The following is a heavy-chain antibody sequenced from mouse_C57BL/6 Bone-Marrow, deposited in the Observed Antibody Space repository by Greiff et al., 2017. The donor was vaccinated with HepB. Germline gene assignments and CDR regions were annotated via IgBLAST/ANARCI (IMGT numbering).Heavy chain of an antibody. D-gene: IGHD1-1*01. CDR3: AREVITTVVGGFDY. J-gene: IGHJ2*01. CDR1: GYTFTDYY. V-gene: IGHV1-26*01. CDR2: INPNNGGT. Sequence: VQLKESGPELVKPGASVKISCKASGYTFTDYYMNWVKQSHGKSLEWIGDINPNNGGTSYNQKFKGKATLTVDKSSSTAYMELRSLTSEDSAVYYCAREVITTVVGGFDYWGQGTTLTVSS.